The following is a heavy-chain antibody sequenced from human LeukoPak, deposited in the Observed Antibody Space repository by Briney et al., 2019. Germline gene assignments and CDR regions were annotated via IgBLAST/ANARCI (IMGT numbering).Heavy chain of an antibody. J-gene: IGHJ4*02. Sequence: PSETLSLTCGISGHSTTRGYYWAWFRQSPGKGPEWIATFFQSEKSFYNASLESRVIMSLDTSTSQFSLNLTSVTAAGTAVYYCARVLPVPYLLDSWGQGTHVTVSS. V-gene: IGHV4-38-2*01. CDR3: ARVLPVPYLLDS. CDR1: GHSTTRGYY. CDR2: FFQSEKS. D-gene: IGHD3-10*02.